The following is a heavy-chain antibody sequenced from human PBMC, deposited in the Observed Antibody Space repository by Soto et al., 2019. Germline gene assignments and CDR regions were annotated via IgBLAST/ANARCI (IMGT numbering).Heavy chain of an antibody. J-gene: IGHJ4*02. CDR1: GFTFNHYA. CDR2: IIANGGT. CDR3: AKGGYCSSTSCYTSNFDY. D-gene: IGHD2-2*02. V-gene: IGHV3-23*01. Sequence: LRLSCAASGFTFNHYAMSWVRQAPGKGLEWVSIIIANGGTFYADSVKGRFTISRDNSKNTLYLQMNSLRAEDTAVYYCAKGGYCSSTSCYTSNFDYWGQGTLVTVSS.